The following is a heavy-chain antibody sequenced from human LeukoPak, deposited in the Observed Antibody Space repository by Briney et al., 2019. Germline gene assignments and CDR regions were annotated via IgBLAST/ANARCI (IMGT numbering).Heavy chain of an antibody. Sequence: GGSLRLSCTVSGFTVSSNSMSWVRQAPGKGLEWVSFIYSAGSTHYSDSVKGRFTISIDNSKNTLYLQMNSLRAEDTAVYYCARRAGAYTHPYDYWGQGTLVTVSS. CDR3: ARRAGAYTHPYDY. J-gene: IGHJ4*02. D-gene: IGHD3-16*01. CDR1: GFTVSSNS. CDR2: IYSAGST. V-gene: IGHV3-53*01.